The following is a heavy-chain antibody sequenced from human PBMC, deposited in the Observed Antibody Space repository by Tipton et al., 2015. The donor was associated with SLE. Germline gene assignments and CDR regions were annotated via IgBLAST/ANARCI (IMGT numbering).Heavy chain of an antibody. D-gene: IGHD3-10*01. Sequence: SLRLSCAASGFTFSSYWMSWIRQAPGKGLEWVSYISSSSSYTNYADSVKGRFTISRGNAKNSLYLQMNSLRAEDTAVYYCARPYGSGSFGYYYYMDVWGKGTTVTVSS. CDR1: GFTFSSYW. CDR3: ARPYGSGSFGYYYYMDV. CDR2: ISSSSSYT. V-gene: IGHV3-11*06. J-gene: IGHJ6*03.